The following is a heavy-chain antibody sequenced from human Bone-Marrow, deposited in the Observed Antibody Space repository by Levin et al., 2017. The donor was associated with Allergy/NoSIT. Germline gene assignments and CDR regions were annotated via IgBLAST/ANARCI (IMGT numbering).Heavy chain of an antibody. CDR1: GFTFSNYW. CDR2: IKQDGSEK. CDR3: ARVVSSSWYPEYFQH. V-gene: IGHV3-7*01. Sequence: GGSLRLSCAASGFTFSNYWMSWVRQAPGKGLEWVANIKQDGSEKYYVDSVKGRFTISRDKAKNSLYLQMNSLRVEDTAVYYCARVVSSSWYPEYFQHWGQGTLVTVSS. D-gene: IGHD6-13*01. J-gene: IGHJ1*01.